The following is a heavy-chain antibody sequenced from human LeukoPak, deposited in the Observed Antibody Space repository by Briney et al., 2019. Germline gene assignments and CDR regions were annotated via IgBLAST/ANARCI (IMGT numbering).Heavy chain of an antibody. CDR2: INPSGGST. Sequence: ASVKVSCKASGYTFTSYYMHWVRQAPGQGLEWMGIINPSGGSTSYAQKFQGRVTMTRDTSTSTVYMELSSLRSEDTAVYYCARDSTIFGVDDAFDIWGQGTMVTVSS. CDR1: GYTFTSYY. D-gene: IGHD3-3*01. J-gene: IGHJ3*02. V-gene: IGHV1-46*01. CDR3: ARDSTIFGVDDAFDI.